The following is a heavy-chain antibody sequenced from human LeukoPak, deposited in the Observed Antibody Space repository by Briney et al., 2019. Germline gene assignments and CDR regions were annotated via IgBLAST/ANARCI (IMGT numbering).Heavy chain of an antibody. V-gene: IGHV4-4*07. CDR3: ARENSGSYREFDY. CDR2: IHTSGST. Sequence: SETLSLTCTVSGGSTSNYFCTWLRQSAGKGLEWIGRIHTSGSTNYNPSLKSRVSMSVDTSKNQFSLKLSSVTAADTAVYYCARENSGSYREFDYWGQGTLVTVSS. CDR1: GGSTSNYF. J-gene: IGHJ4*02. D-gene: IGHD1-26*01.